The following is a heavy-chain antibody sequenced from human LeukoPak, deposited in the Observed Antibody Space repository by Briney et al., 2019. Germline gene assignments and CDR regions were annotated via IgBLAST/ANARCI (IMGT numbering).Heavy chain of an antibody. CDR1: GDTFISYG. V-gene: IGHV1-18*01. CDR3: ARDGPTTVNWFDP. J-gene: IGHJ5*02. D-gene: IGHD4-17*01. Sequence: ASVKVSCKASGDTFISYGINWVRQAPGQGLEWMGRISAYNGNTNYAQKFQGRVSMTTDTSTSTAYMELWGLRSDDTAVYYCARDGPTTVNWFDPWGQGTLVTVSS. CDR2: ISAYNGNT.